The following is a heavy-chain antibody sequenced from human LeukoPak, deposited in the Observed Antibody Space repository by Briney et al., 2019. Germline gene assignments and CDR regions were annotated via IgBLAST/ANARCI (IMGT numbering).Heavy chain of an antibody. CDR1: GGSISSSSYY. CDR3: ARHYQLLYLAY. Sequence: SETLSLTCTVSGGSISSSSYYWGWIRQPPGKGLEWIGSIYYSGSTYYNPSLKSRVTISVDTSKNQFSLKLSSVTAADTAVYYCARHYQLLYLAYWGQGTLVTVSS. CDR2: IYYSGST. D-gene: IGHD2-2*02. V-gene: IGHV4-39*01. J-gene: IGHJ4*02.